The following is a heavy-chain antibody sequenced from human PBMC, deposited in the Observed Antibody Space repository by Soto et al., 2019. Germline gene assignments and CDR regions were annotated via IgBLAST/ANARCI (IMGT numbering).Heavy chain of an antibody. V-gene: IGHV3-66*01. D-gene: IGHD5-12*01. J-gene: IGHJ4*02. CDR3: VKQRGCYDSDFDY. Sequence: EVQLVESGGGLVQPGGSLRLSCAASGFTVSSNYLSWVRQAPGKGLEWVSVIYSGGSTNYAYSVKDRFTIPRDNTKNTLYLQISTMRVEDTAVYYCVKQRGCYDSDFDYWGQGTLVSVYS. CDR1: GFTVSSNY. CDR2: IYSGGST.